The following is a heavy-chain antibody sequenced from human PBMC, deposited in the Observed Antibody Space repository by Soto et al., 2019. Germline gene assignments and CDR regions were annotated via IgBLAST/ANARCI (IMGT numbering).Heavy chain of an antibody. CDR1: GFTFTNYW. V-gene: IGHV3-74*01. Sequence: EMQLVESGGGFVQPGGSLRLSCAASGFTFTNYWMQWVRQAQGKGLVWVSRINSDGSSTSHADSVKGRFTISRDNAKKTLYLQLSSLRAEDTSVYYCARPQYLPDDVFAGWGRGTVVTVSS. D-gene: IGHD2-2*01. J-gene: IGHJ3*01. CDR3: ARPQYLPDDVFAG. CDR2: INSDGSST.